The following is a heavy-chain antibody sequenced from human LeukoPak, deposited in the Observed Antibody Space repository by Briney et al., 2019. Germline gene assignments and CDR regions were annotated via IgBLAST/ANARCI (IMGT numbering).Heavy chain of an antibody. V-gene: IGHV7-4-1*02. CDR1: GYSFTKYA. D-gene: IGHD2-15*01. CDR3: ARYFCGGGSCYPFDY. J-gene: IGHJ4*02. Sequence: ASVKVSCKASGYSFTKYAMNWVRQATGQGPEWMGWINTNTGDPTYAQGFTGRVVFSLDTSATTAYLQISSLKAEDTAAYYCARYFCGGGSCYPFDYWGQGTLVTVSS. CDR2: INTNTGDP.